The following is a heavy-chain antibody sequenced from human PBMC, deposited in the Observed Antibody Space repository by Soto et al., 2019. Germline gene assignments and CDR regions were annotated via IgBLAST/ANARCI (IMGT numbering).Heavy chain of an antibody. CDR2: ISAYNGNT. CDR3: AKLPLPRTSYCTNGVCYGLGNYYGMDV. Sequence: GASVKVSCKASGYTFTSYGISWVRQAPGQGLEWMGWISAYNGNTNYAQKLQGRVTMTTDTSTSTAYMELRSLRSDDTAVYYCAKLPLPRTSYCTNGVCYGLGNYYGMDVWGQGTTVNVAS. V-gene: IGHV1-18*01. J-gene: IGHJ6*02. D-gene: IGHD2-8*01. CDR1: GYTFTSYG.